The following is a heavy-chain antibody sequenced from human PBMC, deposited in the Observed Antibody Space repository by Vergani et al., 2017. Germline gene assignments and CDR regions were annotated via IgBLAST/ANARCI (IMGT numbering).Heavy chain of an antibody. Sequence: QLQLQESGPGLVQPSETLFLTCTVSGGSISISSYYWGWIRQPPGKGLERIGSIYYSGRTYYNPSLKNRVTISVATSKNQFALKLSSVTAADTAVYYCARPGSSEMVPFDYWGQGALVTGSS. V-gene: IGHV4-39*01. CDR2: IYYSGRT. CDR3: ARPGSSEMVPFDY. D-gene: IGHD5-12*01. J-gene: IGHJ4*02. CDR1: GGSISISSYY.